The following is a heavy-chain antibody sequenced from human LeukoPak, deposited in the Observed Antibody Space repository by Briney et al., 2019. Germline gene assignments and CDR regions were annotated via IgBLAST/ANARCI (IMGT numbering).Heavy chain of an antibody. J-gene: IGHJ4*02. CDR2: IAHDETNR. V-gene: IGHV3-30*04. CDR3: ARDLLPGAPDYFDH. CDR1: GFTFGSYA. D-gene: IGHD2-2*01. Sequence: GWSLTLSCAASGFTFGSYAMHWVRQAPGKGLEWVAVIAHDETNRFYADSVKGRFIISRDNSMNTLYLRTNSLRPEDTAVYFCARDLLPGAPDYFDHWGQGTLVTVSS.